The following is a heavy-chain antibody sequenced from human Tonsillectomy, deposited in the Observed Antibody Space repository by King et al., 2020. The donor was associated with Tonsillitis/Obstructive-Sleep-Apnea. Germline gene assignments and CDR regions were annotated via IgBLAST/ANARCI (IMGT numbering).Heavy chain of an antibody. V-gene: IGHV2-26*01. CDR2: IFPNDEE. J-gene: IGHJ4*02. D-gene: IGHD6-13*01. CDR1: GFSLSNAGMG. Sequence: TLKESGPVLVKPTETLTLTCTVSGFSLSNAGMGVSWIRQPPGKALEWLAHIFPNDEESCFTSLKSRLTISKDTSKSQVVLTMTNMDPVDTATYYCARMTLYSSNYYESYFDYWGQGTLVTVSS. CDR3: ARMTLYSSNYYESYFDY.